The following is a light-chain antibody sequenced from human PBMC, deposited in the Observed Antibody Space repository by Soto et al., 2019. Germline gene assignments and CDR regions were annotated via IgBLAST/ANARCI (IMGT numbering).Light chain of an antibody. CDR1: QSISNF. CDR3: QQTYSTPIT. CDR2: AAS. V-gene: IGKV1-39*01. J-gene: IGKJ5*01. Sequence: SPTTQSPSSLSASVGDRVTIACRASQSISNFLNWYQQRPGKAPKLLIYAASSLQSGVPSRFSGSGSGTDFTLTISSLQPEDFVTYYCQQTYSTPITFGQGTRLEIK.